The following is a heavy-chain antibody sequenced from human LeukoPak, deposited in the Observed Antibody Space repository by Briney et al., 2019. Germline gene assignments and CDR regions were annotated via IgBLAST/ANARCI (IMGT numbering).Heavy chain of an antibody. J-gene: IGHJ4*02. CDR3: AKGGLRGGTYNDDF. V-gene: IGHV3-23*01. CDR1: GFSFSIYG. D-gene: IGHD3-16*01. Sequence: GGTLRLSCEASGFSFSIYGMSWVRQAPGKGLEWVSGISGSGGNTYYAEALTGRFTVSRDNSKNTLYLQMNSLRAEDTALYYCAKGGLRGGTYNDDFWGQGTLVTVSS. CDR2: ISGSGGNT.